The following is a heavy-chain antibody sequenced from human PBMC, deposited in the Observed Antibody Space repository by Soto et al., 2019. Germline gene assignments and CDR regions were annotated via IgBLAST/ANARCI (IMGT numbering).Heavy chain of an antibody. Sequence: GGSLRLSCAASGFTFSRYAMHWVRQAPGKGLEWVAVISYDGSNKYYADSVKGRFTISRDNSKNTLYLQMNSLRAEDTAVYYCARDYRDYYDSSGYYCGYWGQGTLVTGSS. CDR3: ARDYRDYYDSSGYYCGY. D-gene: IGHD3-22*01. CDR2: ISYDGSNK. V-gene: IGHV3-30-3*01. J-gene: IGHJ4*02. CDR1: GFTFSRYA.